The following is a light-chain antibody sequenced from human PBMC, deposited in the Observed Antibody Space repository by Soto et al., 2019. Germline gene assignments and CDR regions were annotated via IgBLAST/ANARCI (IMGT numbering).Light chain of an antibody. V-gene: IGLV2-14*01. CDR1: SSDVGGYNY. Sequence: QSALTQPASVSGSPGQSITISCTGTSSDVGGYNYVSWYQQHPGKAPKLMIYDVSNRPSGVSNRFSGSESGNTASLTISGLQAEDEADYYCGSYTSSSTVVFGGGTKLTVL. J-gene: IGLJ2*01. CDR2: DVS. CDR3: GSYTSSSTVV.